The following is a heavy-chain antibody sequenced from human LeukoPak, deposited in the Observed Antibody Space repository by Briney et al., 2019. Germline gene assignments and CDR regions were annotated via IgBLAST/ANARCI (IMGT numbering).Heavy chain of an antibody. CDR3: AREYYYDTDAGNY. CDR2: ITGSGTYI. Sequence: GGSLRLSCAASGFTFSRSSMSWVRQAPGKGPEWVSSITGSGTYIYYADSVKGRFTISRDNIQRSVYLQMNSLRAKDTAVYYCAREYYYDTDAGNYWGPGTLVTVSS. CDR1: GFTFSRSS. D-gene: IGHD3-22*01. J-gene: IGHJ4*02. V-gene: IGHV3-21*01.